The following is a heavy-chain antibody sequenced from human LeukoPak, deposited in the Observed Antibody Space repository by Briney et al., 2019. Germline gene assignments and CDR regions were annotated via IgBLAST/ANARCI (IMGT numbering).Heavy chain of an antibody. CDR1: GFTFSSYA. CDR3: AKGKHYYDSSGYYPTPFDY. D-gene: IGHD3-22*01. J-gene: IGHJ4*02. CDR2: ISGSGGST. Sequence: GGSLRLSCAASGFTFSSYAMSWVRQAPGKGLEWVSAISGSGGSTYYADSVKGRFTISRDNSKNTLYLQMNSLRAEDTAVYYCAKGKHYYDSSGYYPTPFDYWGQGTLVTVSS. V-gene: IGHV3-23*01.